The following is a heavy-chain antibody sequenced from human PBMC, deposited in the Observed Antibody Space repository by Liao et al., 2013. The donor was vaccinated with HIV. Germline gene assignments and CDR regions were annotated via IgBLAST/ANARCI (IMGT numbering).Heavy chain of an antibody. Sequence: QVQLQESGPGLVKPSQTLSLTCAVSGASIGSGGYYWSWVRQSPGKGLECIGYTYYSGTTYYNPSLKSRVTISLDTSKNQFSLKLSSVTAADTAVYYCARADNSFWSGSHYYFYYMDVWGKGTTVTVSS. CDR1: GASIGSGGYY. D-gene: IGHD3-3*01. V-gene: IGHV4-30-4*08. CDR3: ARADNSFWSGSHYYFYYMDV. J-gene: IGHJ6*03. CDR2: TYYSGTT.